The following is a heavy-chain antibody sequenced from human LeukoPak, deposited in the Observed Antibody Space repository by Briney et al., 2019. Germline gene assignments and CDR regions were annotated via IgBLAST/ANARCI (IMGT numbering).Heavy chain of an antibody. Sequence: SETLSLTCTVSGYSITSGYNWAWIRQPPGKVLEWIGSIYHSGNAYYNPSLKSRVTISVDTSKNQFSPKLSSVTAADTAVYYCVRYCSSTTCYTRAVDYWGQGTLVTVSS. D-gene: IGHD2-2*02. V-gene: IGHV4-38-2*02. J-gene: IGHJ4*02. CDR1: GYSITSGYN. CDR3: VRYCSSTTCYTRAVDY. CDR2: IYHSGNA.